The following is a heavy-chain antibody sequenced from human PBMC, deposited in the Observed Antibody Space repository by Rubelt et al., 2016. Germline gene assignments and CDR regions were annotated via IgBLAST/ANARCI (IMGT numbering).Heavy chain of an antibody. CDR1: GGTFSSYA. Sequence: QVHLVQSGAEVKKPGSSVKVSCKASGGTFSSYAISWVRQAPGQGLEWIGGIIPIFGTANYAQKFQGRVTITADKYTSTAYMELSSLRSEDTAVYYCASPPYDILTGYDYYYGMDVWGQGTTVTVSS. D-gene: IGHD3-9*01. CDR2: IIPIFGTA. V-gene: IGHV1-69*06. CDR3: ASPPYDILTGYDYYYGMDV. J-gene: IGHJ6*02.